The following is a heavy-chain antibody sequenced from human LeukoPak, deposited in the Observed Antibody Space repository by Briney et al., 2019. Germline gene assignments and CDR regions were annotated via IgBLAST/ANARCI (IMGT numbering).Heavy chain of an antibody. V-gene: IGHV4-39*01. J-gene: IGHJ4*02. D-gene: IGHD5-24*01. CDR3: ARWERWLHFDY. CDR2: AFNSGST. Sequence: PSETLSLTCSVSGVSMNGGLYYWGWIRQSPGNGLEWIGSAFNSGSTSYNPSLKSRVTISVDTSKNEFSLKLSSVTAADTAVYYCARWERWLHFDYWGQGTLVTVSS. CDR1: GVSMNGGLYY.